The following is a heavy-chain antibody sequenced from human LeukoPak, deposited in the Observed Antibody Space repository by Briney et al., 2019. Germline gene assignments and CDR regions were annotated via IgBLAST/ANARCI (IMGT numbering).Heavy chain of an antibody. CDR3: ARGSIYNWNLFDY. V-gene: IGHV4-59*01. CDR2: INYSGST. D-gene: IGHD1-20*01. Sequence: SETLSLTCTVSGGFISGYYWSWIRQPPGKGLEWIGYINYSGSTNYNPSLKSRVTISLDTSKSQFSLKLSSVTAADTAVYYCARGSIYNWNLFDYWGQGILVTVSS. CDR1: GGFISGYY. J-gene: IGHJ4*02.